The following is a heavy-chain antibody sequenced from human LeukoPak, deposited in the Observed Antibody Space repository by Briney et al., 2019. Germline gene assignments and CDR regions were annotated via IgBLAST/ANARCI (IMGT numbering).Heavy chain of an antibody. V-gene: IGHV4-34*01. J-gene: IGHJ3*02. CDR3: ARWASELLPYSDAFDI. CDR1: GGSFSGYY. Sequence: SDTLSLTCAVYGGSFSGYYWSWIRQPPGKGLEWIGEINHSGSTNYNPSLKSRVTISVDTSKNQFSLKLSSVTAADTAVYYCARWASELLPYSDAFDIWGQGTMVTVSS. CDR2: INHSGST. D-gene: IGHD2-15*01.